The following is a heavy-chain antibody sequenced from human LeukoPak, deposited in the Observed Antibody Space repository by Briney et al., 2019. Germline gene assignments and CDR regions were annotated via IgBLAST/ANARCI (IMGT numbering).Heavy chain of an antibody. J-gene: IGHJ4*02. CDR1: GGSISCYY. Sequence: RASETLSLTCTVSGGSISCYYWSWIRQPAGKGLEWIGRIYTSGSTNYNPSLKSRVTMSVDTSKNQISLKLSSVTAADTAVYYCARVSPAVAFDYWGQGTLVTVSS. CDR2: IYTSGST. CDR3: ARVSPAVAFDY. V-gene: IGHV4-4*07. D-gene: IGHD6-19*01.